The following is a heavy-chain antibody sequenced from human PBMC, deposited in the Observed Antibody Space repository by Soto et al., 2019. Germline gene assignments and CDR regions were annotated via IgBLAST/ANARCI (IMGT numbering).Heavy chain of an antibody. Sequence: PGESLKISCKGPGYTFSAYWIAWVRQMPGKGLEWMGLIFPSDSDTRYSPSFQGQVTISVDKSISTAYLQWSSLKASDTAIYYCARQYVSVPTIPMLSYDFWGQGTLVTVS. V-gene: IGHV5-51*01. D-gene: IGHD5-12*01. CDR3: ARQYVSVPTIPMLSYDF. J-gene: IGHJ4*02. CDR1: GYTFSAYW. CDR2: IFPSDSDT.